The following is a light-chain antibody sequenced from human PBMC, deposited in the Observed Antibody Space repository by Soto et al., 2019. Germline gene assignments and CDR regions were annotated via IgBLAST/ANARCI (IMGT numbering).Light chain of an antibody. CDR3: QQYNNWPPIT. V-gene: IGKV3-20*01. CDR2: GAS. CDR1: NVISSY. Sequence: TVMTQHPVTLSFSRGCTATRACRASNVISSYLAWYQQKPGQAPRLLIYGASSRATGIPDRFSGSGSGTDFTLTISRLEPEDFAVYYCQQYNNWPPITFRQGTRLEIK. J-gene: IGKJ5*01.